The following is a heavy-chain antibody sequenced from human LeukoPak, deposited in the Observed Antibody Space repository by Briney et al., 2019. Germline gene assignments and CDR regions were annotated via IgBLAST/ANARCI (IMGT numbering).Heavy chain of an antibody. CDR2: IRYDGSNK. Sequence: GGSLRLSCAASGFTFSSYGMHWVRKAPGKGLEWVAFIRYDGSNKYYADSVKGRFTISRDNSKNTLYLQMNSLRAEDTAVYYCARGSPYFYGTHLDYWGQGTLVTVSS. D-gene: IGHD3-10*01. J-gene: IGHJ4*02. CDR3: ARGSPYFYGTHLDY. V-gene: IGHV3-30*02. CDR1: GFTFSSYG.